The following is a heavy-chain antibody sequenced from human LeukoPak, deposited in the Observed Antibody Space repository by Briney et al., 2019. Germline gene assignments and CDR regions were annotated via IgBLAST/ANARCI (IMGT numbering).Heavy chain of an antibody. Sequence: GGSLRLSCAASGFTFSSYAMSWVRQAPGKGLEWVSAISGSGGSTYYADSVKGRFTIFRDNSMNTLYLQMNSLRAEDTAVYYCAKFDSSGWYYFDYWGQGTLVTVSS. J-gene: IGHJ4*02. CDR2: ISGSGGST. CDR1: GFTFSSYA. D-gene: IGHD6-19*01. CDR3: AKFDSSGWYYFDY. V-gene: IGHV3-23*01.